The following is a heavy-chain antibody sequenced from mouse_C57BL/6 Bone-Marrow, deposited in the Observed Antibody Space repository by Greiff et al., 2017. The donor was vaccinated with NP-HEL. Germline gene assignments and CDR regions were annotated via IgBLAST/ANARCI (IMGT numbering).Heavy chain of an antibody. J-gene: IGHJ1*03. CDR2: RRNKATDYTT. CDR3: ARGPYYSNYWYFDV. V-gene: IGHV7-1*01. D-gene: IGHD2-5*01. CDR1: GFTFSDFY. Sequence: EVMLVESGGGLVQSGRSLRLSCATSGFTFSDFYMEWVRQAPGKGLELIASRRNKATDYTTEYSASVKGRFIVSRDTSQSILYLQMNALRAEDTAIYYCARGPYYSNYWYFDVWGTGTTVTVSS.